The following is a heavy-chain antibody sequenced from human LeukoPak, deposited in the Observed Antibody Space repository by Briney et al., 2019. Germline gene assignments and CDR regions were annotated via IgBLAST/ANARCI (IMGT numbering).Heavy chain of an antibody. CDR3: ARGPGTVTTYYYYGMDV. CDR2: INHSGST. Sequence: SETLSLTCAVYGGSFSGYYWSWIRQPPGKGLEWIGEINHSGSTNYNPSLKSRVTISVDTSKNQFSLRLSSVTAADTAVYYCARGPGTVTTYYYYGMDVWGQGTTVTVSS. J-gene: IGHJ6*02. D-gene: IGHD4-17*01. CDR1: GGSFSGYY. V-gene: IGHV4-34*01.